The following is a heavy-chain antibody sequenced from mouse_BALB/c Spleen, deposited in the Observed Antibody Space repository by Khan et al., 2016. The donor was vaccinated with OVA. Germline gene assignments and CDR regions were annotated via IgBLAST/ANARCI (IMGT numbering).Heavy chain of an antibody. CDR1: GFNIKDTY. D-gene: IGHD2-3*01. V-gene: IGHV14-3*02. J-gene: IGHJ1*01. Sequence: EVQLQQSGAELVKPGASVKLSCTASGFNIKDTYLHWVKQRPEQGLEWIGRIAPANGNTQYDPKFKGKAALTSDTSSNTAYLQLNSLTSEDTAVDYCARPSYDPRDFEVWGAGTTVTVS. CDR3: ARPSYDPRDFEV. CDR2: IAPANGNT.